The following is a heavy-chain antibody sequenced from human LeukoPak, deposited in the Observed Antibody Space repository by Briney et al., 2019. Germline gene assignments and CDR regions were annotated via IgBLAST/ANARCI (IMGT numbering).Heavy chain of an antibody. J-gene: IGHJ4*02. Sequence: SETLSLTCTVSGGSMSSYYWGWIRQPPGKGLEWIGAIYYSGSAYYNPSLKSRVTISVDTSKNQFSLKVTSVTAADTAVYYCARAYGARPYYYFDSWGQGTLVTVSS. CDR3: ARAYGARPYYYFDS. V-gene: IGHV4-39*01. D-gene: IGHD4-17*01. CDR1: GGSMSSYY. CDR2: IYYSGSA.